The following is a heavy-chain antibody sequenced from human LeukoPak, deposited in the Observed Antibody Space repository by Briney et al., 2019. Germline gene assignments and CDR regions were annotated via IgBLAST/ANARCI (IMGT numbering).Heavy chain of an antibody. J-gene: IGHJ4*02. Sequence: ASVKVSCKASGYTFTSYGISWVRQAPGQGLEWMGWISAYNGNTNYAQKLQGRVTMTTDTSTSTAYMELRSLRSDDTAVYYCARRNYYGSGSYYKDYWGQGTLVTVSS. V-gene: IGHV1-18*01. CDR2: ISAYNGNT. CDR1: GYTFTSYG. D-gene: IGHD3-10*01. CDR3: ARRNYYGSGSYYKDY.